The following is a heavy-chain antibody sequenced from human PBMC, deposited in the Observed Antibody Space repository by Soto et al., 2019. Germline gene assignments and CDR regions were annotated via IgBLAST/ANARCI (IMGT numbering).Heavy chain of an antibody. J-gene: IGHJ4*02. V-gene: IGHV3-23*01. D-gene: IGHD3-16*02. CDR2: ISGSGGST. Sequence: EVQLLESGGGLVQPGGSLRLSCAASGFTFSSYAMSWVRQAPGKGLEWVSAISGSGGSTYYADSVKGRFTISRDNSKNTLYLQMNSLRAEDTAVYYCAKDDRMITFGGVIAAYFDYWGQGTLVTVPS. CDR1: GFTFSSYA. CDR3: AKDDRMITFGGVIAAYFDY.